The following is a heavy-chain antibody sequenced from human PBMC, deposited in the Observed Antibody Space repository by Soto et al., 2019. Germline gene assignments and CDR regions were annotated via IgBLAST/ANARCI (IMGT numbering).Heavy chain of an antibody. CDR1: GFSLSTRGVG. D-gene: IGHD3-16*01. CDR2: IYWDGYK. V-gene: IGHV2-5*02. Sequence: QITLKESGPTLVKPTQTLTLTCTFSGFSLSTRGVGVGWIRQPPGKALEWLALIYWDGYKHYSPSLESRLTIPGEPPKNQVVLKMTKMGPVETATYYCAHKGGGDRILDYWGQGTLVTVSS. J-gene: IGHJ4*02. CDR3: AHKGGGDRILDY.